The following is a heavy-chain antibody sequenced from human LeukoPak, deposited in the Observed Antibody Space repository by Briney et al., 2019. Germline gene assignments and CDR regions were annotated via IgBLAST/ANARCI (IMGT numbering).Heavy chain of an antibody. V-gene: IGHV3-48*04. CDR2: ISSSSTI. D-gene: IGHD6-13*01. CDR1: GFTFSSYS. J-gene: IGHJ6*02. Sequence: GGSLRLSCAASGFTFSSYSMNWVRQAPGKGLEWVSYISSSSTIYYADSVKGRFTISRDNAKNTLYLQMNSLRAEDTAVYYCARDGSSWYNGDYYYGMDVWGQGTTVTVSS. CDR3: ARDGSSWYNGDYYYGMDV.